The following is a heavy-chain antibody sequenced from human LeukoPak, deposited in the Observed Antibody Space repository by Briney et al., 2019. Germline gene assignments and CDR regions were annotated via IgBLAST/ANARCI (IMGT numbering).Heavy chain of an antibody. D-gene: IGHD1-20*01. J-gene: IGHJ4*02. CDR1: GYTLTELS. CDR3: ARDGGITGTGGYFDN. CDR2: FDPEDGET. Sequence: ASVKVSCKVSGYTLTELSMHWVRQAPGKGLEWLGGFDPEDGETIYAQKFQGRVTMTEDTSTDTAYMELSSLRFEDTAVYYCARDGGITGTGGYFDNWGQGTLVTVSS. V-gene: IGHV1-24*01.